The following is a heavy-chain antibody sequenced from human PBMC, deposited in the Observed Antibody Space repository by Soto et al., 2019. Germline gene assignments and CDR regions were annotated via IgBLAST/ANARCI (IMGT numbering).Heavy chain of an antibody. Sequence: EVQLVESGGGLVQPGGSLKLSCAASGFTFSGIAMHWVRQASGKGLEWVGRIRSKSNYYATTYAASVKGRFTVSRDDSKNTAYLQMNNLKSEDTAVYYCAASGYDKFVDSWGQGSLVTVSS. V-gene: IGHV3-73*02. D-gene: IGHD5-12*01. CDR1: GFTFSGIA. CDR3: AASGYDKFVDS. CDR2: IRSKSNYYAT. J-gene: IGHJ5*01.